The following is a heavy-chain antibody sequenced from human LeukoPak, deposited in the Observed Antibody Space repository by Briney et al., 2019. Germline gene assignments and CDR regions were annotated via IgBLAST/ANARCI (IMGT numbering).Heavy chain of an antibody. Sequence: SSENLSLTCAVYGGSFSGYYWSWIRQPPGKGLEWIGEINHSGSTNYNPSLKSRVTISVDTSKNQYSLKLSSVSAAGTAVYYWASSTPVAGRVNLFDPWGQGTLVTVSS. CDR1: GGSFSGYY. CDR2: INHSGST. CDR3: ASSTPVAGRVNLFDP. V-gene: IGHV4-34*01. D-gene: IGHD6-19*01. J-gene: IGHJ5*02.